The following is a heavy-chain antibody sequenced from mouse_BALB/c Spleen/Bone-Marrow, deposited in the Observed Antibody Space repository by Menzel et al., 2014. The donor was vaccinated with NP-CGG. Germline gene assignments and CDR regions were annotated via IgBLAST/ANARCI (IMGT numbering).Heavy chain of an antibody. CDR3: ASWEYYPMDF. CDR2: IDPANGNT. CDR1: GFNIKDTY. Sequence: VTLKVCGAELVKPGASVKLSCTASGFNIKDTYMHWVKQRPEQGLEWIGRIDPANGNTKYDRKFQGKATITADTSSNPPYLQLSRLTSDDTAVYYCASWEYYPMDFWGQGTPVPISS. V-gene: IGHV14-3*02. J-gene: IGHJ4*01. D-gene: IGHD4-1*01.